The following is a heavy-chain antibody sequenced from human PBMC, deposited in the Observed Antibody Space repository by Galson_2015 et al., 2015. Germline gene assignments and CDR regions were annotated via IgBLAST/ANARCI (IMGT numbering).Heavy chain of an antibody. D-gene: IGHD5-12*01. J-gene: IGHJ4*02. CDR3: ARTGKSGYDWGDYFDY. CDR1: GFTFSSYA. V-gene: IGHV3-30-3*01. Sequence: SLRLSCAASGFTFSSYAMHWVRQAPGKGLEWVAVISYDGSNKYYADSVKGRFTISRDNSKNTLYLQMNSLRAEDTAVYYCARTGKSGYDWGDYFDYWGQGTLVTVSS. CDR2: ISYDGSNK.